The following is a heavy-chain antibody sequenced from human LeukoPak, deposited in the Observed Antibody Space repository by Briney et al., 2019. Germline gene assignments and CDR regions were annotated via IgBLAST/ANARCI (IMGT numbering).Heavy chain of an antibody. CDR2: IRYDGSNK. Sequence: SGGSLRLSCAASGFTFSSYSMHWVRQAPGKGLEWVAFIRYDGSNKYYADSVKDRFTISRDNSKNTLYLQMNSLRDEDTAVYYCAKRGVEMATIYYMDVWGKGTAVT. CDR3: AKRGVEMATIYYMDV. V-gene: IGHV3-30*02. J-gene: IGHJ6*03. D-gene: IGHD5-24*01. CDR1: GFTFSSYS.